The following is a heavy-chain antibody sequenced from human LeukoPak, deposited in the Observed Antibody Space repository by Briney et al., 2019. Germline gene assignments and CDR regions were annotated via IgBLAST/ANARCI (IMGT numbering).Heavy chain of an antibody. CDR2: LRASEST. J-gene: IGHJ3*01. Sequence: PSVTLSLTCSVSGAYMSNYYWTWVRQSAAQGLEWIGRLRASESTIYNPSLKSRVTMSLDTSKDQLSLTLTSVTAAGSAMYYCASLSSGAGFDVWGQGTVVTVSS. V-gene: IGHV4-4*07. CDR1: GAYMSNYY. CDR3: ASLSSGAGFDV. D-gene: IGHD3-22*01.